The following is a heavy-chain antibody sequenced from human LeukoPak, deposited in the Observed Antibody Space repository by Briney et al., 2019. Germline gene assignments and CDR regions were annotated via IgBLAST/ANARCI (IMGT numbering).Heavy chain of an antibody. CDR2: VYYSGST. Sequence: PSETLSLTCTVSGGSISSSSYYWGWIRQPPGKGLEWIGSVYYSGSTYYNPSLKSRVTISVDTSKNQFSLKLSSVTAADTAVYYCARKSRYYYDSSGYGRIDYWGQGTLVTVSS. J-gene: IGHJ4*02. CDR1: GGSISSSSYY. CDR3: ARKSRYYYDSSGYGRIDY. V-gene: IGHV4-39*01. D-gene: IGHD3-22*01.